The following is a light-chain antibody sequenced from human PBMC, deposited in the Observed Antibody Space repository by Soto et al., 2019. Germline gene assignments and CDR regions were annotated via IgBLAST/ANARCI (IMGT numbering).Light chain of an antibody. Sequence: EIVLTHSPCSLSVSPCERATLSFRASQSISHALAWYQHKPGPAPRPLILDSSQRASGIAARFRGSGSGTDFDFSITSLDPEPFAFSSCQHRTGKPPWMFGQGTKVDIK. CDR3: QHRTGKPPWM. V-gene: IGKV3-11*01. CDR2: DSS. J-gene: IGKJ1*01. CDR1: QSISHA.